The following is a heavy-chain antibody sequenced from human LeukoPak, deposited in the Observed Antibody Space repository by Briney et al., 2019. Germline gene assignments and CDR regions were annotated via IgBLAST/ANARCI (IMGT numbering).Heavy chain of an antibody. CDR1: GGTFASYA. D-gene: IGHD3-10*01. V-gene: IGHV1-69*13. Sequence: ASVKVSCKASGGTFASYAISWVRQAPGQGLEWMGGIIPIFGTANYAQKFQGRVTITSDESGSTAYMELSSLRSEDTAVYYCARGPSGFSPHGGPGYFDYWGQGTMVTVSS. CDR2: IIPIFGTA. J-gene: IGHJ4*03. CDR3: ARGPSGFSPHGGPGYFDY.